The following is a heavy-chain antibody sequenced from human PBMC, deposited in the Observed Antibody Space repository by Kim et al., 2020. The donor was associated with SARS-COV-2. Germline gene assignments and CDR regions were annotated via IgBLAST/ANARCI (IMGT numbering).Heavy chain of an antibody. CDR1: GFTFSSYG. V-gene: IGHV3-33*01. Sequence: GGSLRLSCAASGFTFSSYGMHWVRQAPGKGLEWVAVIWYDGSNKYYADSVKGRFTISRDNSKNTLYLQMNSLRAEDTAVYYCARDLRGGVMVRSPFDPWGQGTLVTVSS. CDR3: ARDLRGGVMVRSPFDP. J-gene: IGHJ5*02. CDR2: IWYDGSNK. D-gene: IGHD3-10*01.